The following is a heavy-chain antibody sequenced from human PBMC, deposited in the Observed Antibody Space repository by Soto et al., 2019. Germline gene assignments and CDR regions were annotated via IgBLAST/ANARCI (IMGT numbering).Heavy chain of an antibody. CDR3: ATGGGDLYYYDSSGYSIAY. CDR2: ISYDGSNK. D-gene: IGHD3-22*01. J-gene: IGHJ4*02. Sequence: PGGSLRLSCAASGFTFSSYAMHWVRQAPGKGLEWVAVISYDGSNKYYADSVKGRFTISRDNSKNTLYLQMNSLRAEDTAVYYCATGGGDLYYYDSSGYSIAYWGQRTLVTGSA. V-gene: IGHV3-30-3*01. CDR1: GFTFSSYA.